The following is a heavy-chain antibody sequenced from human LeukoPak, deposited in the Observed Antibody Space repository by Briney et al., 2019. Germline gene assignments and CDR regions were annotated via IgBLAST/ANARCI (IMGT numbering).Heavy chain of an antibody. CDR2: INQGGSEK. CDR1: GFTFSSYW. V-gene: IGHV3-7*01. D-gene: IGHD2-2*01. J-gene: IGHJ4*02. CDR3: ARDVTALDS. Sequence: GGSLRLSCAASGFTFSSYWMSWVRQAPEKGLECVANINQGGSEKYYVDSVKGRFTISRDNVKNSLYLQMNSLRADDTAVYYCARDVTALDSWGQGTLVTVSS.